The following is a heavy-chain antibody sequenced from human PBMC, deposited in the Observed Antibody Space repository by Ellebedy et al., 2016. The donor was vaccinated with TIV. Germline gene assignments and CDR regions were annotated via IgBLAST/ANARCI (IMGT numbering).Heavy chain of an antibody. CDR1: GGPISNYS. CDR2: IYSSGRT. J-gene: IGHJ6*02. V-gene: IGHV4-4*09. Sequence: SDTLSLTXTAPGGPISNYSWTWIRQPPGRGLEWIGYIYSSGRTNYNPSLKTRVTPSEDKSKNQFSLWLSSVSATDTAVYHCARRDIWTGHYDYHGFDVWGQGTTVTVSS. CDR3: ARRDIWTGHYDYHGFDV. D-gene: IGHD3-9*01.